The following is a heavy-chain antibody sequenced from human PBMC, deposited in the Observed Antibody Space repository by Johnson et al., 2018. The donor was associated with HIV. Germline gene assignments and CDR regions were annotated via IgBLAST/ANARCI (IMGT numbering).Heavy chain of an antibody. D-gene: IGHD3-3*01. V-gene: IGHV3-30*04. CDR3: ARDRITYYDFWSGSGGAFDI. CDR2: ISYNGSNE. Sequence: QVQVVESGGGVVQPGRSLRLSCAASGFTFSSYAMHWVRQAPGKGLEWVAVISYNGSNEYYADSVKGRFTISSANSRNTLYLQVNSLRPEDTAIYYCARDRITYYDFWSGSGGAFDIWGQGTMVTVSS. CDR1: GFTFSSYA. J-gene: IGHJ3*02.